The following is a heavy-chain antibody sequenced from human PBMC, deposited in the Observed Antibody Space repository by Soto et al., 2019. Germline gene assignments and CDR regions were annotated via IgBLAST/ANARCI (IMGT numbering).Heavy chain of an antibody. CDR1: GGSLSDYF. CDR3: ARAGGYSYGRKIDY. CDR2: INHSGST. J-gene: IGHJ4*02. Sequence: SETLSLTCVVSGGSLSDYFWSWIRQPPGKGLEWIGEINHSGSTNYNPSLKSRVTISVDTSKNQFSLKLSSVTAADTAVYYCARAGGYSYGRKIDYWGQGTLVTVSS. V-gene: IGHV4-34*01. D-gene: IGHD5-18*01.